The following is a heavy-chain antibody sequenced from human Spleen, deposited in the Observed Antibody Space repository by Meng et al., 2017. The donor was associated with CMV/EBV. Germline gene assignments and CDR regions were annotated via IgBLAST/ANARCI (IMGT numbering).Heavy chain of an antibody. D-gene: IGHD1-26*01. J-gene: IGHJ4*02. CDR1: TFANYG. CDR2: INAYNGDT. CDR3: ATDSRSSHSGSYFYFDS. V-gene: IGHV1-18*04. Sequence: TFANYGISWVRQAPGQELEWMGWINAYNGDTNYARNLQGRVTVTTDTSTSTAYMELRSLRSDDTAVYYCATDSRSSHSGSYFYFDSWGQGTLVTVSS.